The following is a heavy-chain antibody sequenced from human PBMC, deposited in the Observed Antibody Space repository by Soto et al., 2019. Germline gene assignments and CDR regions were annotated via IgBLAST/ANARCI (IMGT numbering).Heavy chain of an antibody. V-gene: IGHV5-51*01. D-gene: IGHD3-9*01. J-gene: IGHJ4*02. CDR2: IYPGDSDT. Sequence: PGESLKISCKGSGYSFTSYWIGWVRQMPGKGLEWMGIIYPGDSDTRYSPSFQGQVTISADKSISTAYLQWSSLKASDTATYYCARAYYDILTGYSFDYWGQGTLVTVSS. CDR3: ARAYYDILTGYSFDY. CDR1: GYSFTSYW.